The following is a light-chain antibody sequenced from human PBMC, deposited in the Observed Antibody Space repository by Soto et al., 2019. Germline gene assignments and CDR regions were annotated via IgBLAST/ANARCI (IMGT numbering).Light chain of an antibody. CDR2: GAS. CDR1: QHISAK. CDR3: KQHSPYPLI. J-gene: IGKJ4*01. Sequence: FHMTQSQSSLSASVGDRVTITSRTSQHISAKLNWYQQKPGKAPNLLIYGASTLQTGVTSRFSWCGSGADFTLTISSLQPDDFETYYSKQHSPYPLIFGGAP. V-gene: IGKV1-39*01.